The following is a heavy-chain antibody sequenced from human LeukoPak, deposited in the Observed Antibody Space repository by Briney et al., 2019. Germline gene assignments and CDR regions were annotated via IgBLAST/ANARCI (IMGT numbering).Heavy chain of an antibody. D-gene: IGHD2-2*01. J-gene: IGHJ4*02. Sequence: ASVKVSCKASGYTFNGYFMHWVRQAPGQGLEWMGWINPNSGGTNYAQKFQGRVTMTRDTSISTAYVELSRLRSDDTAVYYCASSIVYCSSTSCYFNWGQGTLVTVSS. CDR3: ASSIVYCSSTSCYFN. CDR1: GYTFNGYF. V-gene: IGHV1-2*02. CDR2: INPNSGGT.